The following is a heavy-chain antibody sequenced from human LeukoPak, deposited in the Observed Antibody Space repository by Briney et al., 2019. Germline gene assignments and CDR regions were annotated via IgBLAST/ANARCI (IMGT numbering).Heavy chain of an antibody. CDR1: GFTFSDYH. J-gene: IGHJ4*02. CDR3: ARVPPWGWLQSDY. D-gene: IGHD5-24*01. CDR2: ISGSGTNI. Sequence: GGSLRLFCAASGFTFSDYHMSWIRQAPGKGLERISYISGSGTNIHYTDSVKGRFTVSRDNAKNSLYLQMNSLRAEDTAVYYCARVPPWGWLQSDYWGQGTLVTVSS. V-gene: IGHV3-11*01.